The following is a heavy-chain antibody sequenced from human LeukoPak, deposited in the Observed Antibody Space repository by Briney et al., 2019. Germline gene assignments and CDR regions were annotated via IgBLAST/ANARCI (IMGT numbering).Heavy chain of an antibody. CDR1: GGSISSSSYY. CDR2: IYYSGST. Sequence: PSETLSLTCTVSGGSISSSSYYWGWIRQPPGKGLEWIGSIYYSGSTYYNPSLKSRVTISVDTSKNQFSLKLSSVTAADTAVYYCARLGGVSSSWKIDYWGQGTLVTVSS. V-gene: IGHV4-39*07. D-gene: IGHD6-13*01. CDR3: ARLGGVSSSWKIDY. J-gene: IGHJ4*02.